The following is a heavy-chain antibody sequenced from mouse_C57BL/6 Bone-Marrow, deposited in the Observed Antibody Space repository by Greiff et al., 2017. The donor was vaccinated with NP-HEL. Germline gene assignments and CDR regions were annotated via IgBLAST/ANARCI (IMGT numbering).Heavy chain of an antibody. CDR2: IWTGGGT. D-gene: IGHD2-3*01. V-gene: IGHV2-9-1*01. CDR3: ARNWGGYYDY. Sequence: VKVVESGPGLVAPSQSLSITCTVSGFSLTSYAISWVRQPPGKGLEWLGVIWTGGGTTYNSALKSRLSISKYNSKSQVFLKMNSLQTDDTARYYCARNWGGYYDYWGQGTTLTVSS. J-gene: IGHJ2*01. CDR1: GFSLTSYA.